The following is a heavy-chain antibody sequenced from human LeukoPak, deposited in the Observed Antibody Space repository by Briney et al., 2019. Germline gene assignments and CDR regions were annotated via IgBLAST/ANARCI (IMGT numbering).Heavy chain of an antibody. CDR1: GYPFSGYS. V-gene: IGHV3-48*02. Sequence: PGVSLRLSCVASGYPFSGYSMNWIRQAPGKGLEWVSYISVSGGVRSYADSVKGRFTISRDDARNSLYLQMNSLKDEDTAVYYCARDRGYFYDQLDYWGQGTLVNVSS. CDR3: ARDRGYFYDQLDY. J-gene: IGHJ4*02. CDR2: ISVSGGVR. D-gene: IGHD5-12*01.